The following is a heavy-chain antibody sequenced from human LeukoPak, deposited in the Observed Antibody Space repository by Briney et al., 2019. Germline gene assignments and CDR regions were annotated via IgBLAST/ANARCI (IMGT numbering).Heavy chain of an antibody. CDR1: GFTVSSNY. J-gene: IGHJ4*02. CDR3: AKSSVQLERRYYFDY. CDR2: IYSGDST. D-gene: IGHD1-1*01. Sequence: GGSLRLSCAASGFTVSSNYMSWVRQAPGKGLEWVSVIYSGDSTYYADSVEGRFTISRDNSKNTLYLQMNSLRAEDTAVYYCAKSSVQLERRYYFDYWGQGTLVTVSS. V-gene: IGHV3-53*05.